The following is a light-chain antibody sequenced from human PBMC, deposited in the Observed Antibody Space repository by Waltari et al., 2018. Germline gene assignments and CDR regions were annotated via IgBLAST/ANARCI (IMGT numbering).Light chain of an antibody. V-gene: IGKV2-28*01. CDR1: QSLVFSNGNNY. Sequence: EIVVTQSPLSLPVTPGEPASISCRSSQSLVFSNGNNYLDWYLQKPGQSPKSLIYGTSNRASGVPDRFSGSGSGTDFTLKISRVETEDVGIYYCMQALQAPYTFGQGTKLEIK. CDR3: MQALQAPYT. J-gene: IGKJ2*01. CDR2: GTS.